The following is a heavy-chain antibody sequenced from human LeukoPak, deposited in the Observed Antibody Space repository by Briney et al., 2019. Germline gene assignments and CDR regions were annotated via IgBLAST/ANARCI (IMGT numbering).Heavy chain of an antibody. CDR3: ASYCSGGSCYHH. Sequence: SETLSLTCTVSGGSISSYYWSWIRQPPGKGLEWIGYIYYSGSTNYNPSLKSRVTISVDTSKNQFSLKLSSVTAADTAVYYCASYCSGGSCYHHWGQGTLVTVSS. CDR2: IYYSGST. CDR1: GGSISSYY. V-gene: IGHV4-59*01. J-gene: IGHJ4*02. D-gene: IGHD2-15*01.